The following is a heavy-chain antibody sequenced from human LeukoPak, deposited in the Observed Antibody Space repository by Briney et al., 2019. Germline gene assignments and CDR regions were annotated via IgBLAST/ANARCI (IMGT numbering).Heavy chain of an antibody. V-gene: IGHV6-1*01. Sequence: SQTLSLTFAISAASVSINSGAWNWIRQSPSRGLEWLGRTYYRSKWYNDYAVSVKSRITINPDTSKNQFSLQLNSVTPEDTAVYYCASSYYAGNSLDDWGQGTLVTVSS. J-gene: IGHJ4*02. CDR1: AASVSINSGA. CDR3: ASSYYAGNSLDD. D-gene: IGHD4-23*01. CDR2: TYYRSKWYN.